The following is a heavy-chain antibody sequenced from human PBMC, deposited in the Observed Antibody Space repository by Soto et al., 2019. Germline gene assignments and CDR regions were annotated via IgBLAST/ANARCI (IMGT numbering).Heavy chain of an antibody. CDR3: AKDAWGWELQSPLAY. CDR2: ISYDGSNK. CDR1: GFTFSSYG. D-gene: IGHD1-26*01. V-gene: IGHV3-30*18. J-gene: IGHJ4*02. Sequence: QVQLVESGGGVVQPGRSLKLSCAASGFTFSSYGMHWVRHAPGRGLEWVAVISYDGSNKYYADSVKGRFTICRDNSKSTLYLQMNSLSAEDTAVYYCAKDAWGWELQSPLAYWGQGTLVTVSS.